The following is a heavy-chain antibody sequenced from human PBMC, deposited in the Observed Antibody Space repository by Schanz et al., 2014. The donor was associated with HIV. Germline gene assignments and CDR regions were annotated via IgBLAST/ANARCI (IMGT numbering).Heavy chain of an antibody. Sequence: QVQLQESGPGLVKPSETLSLTCTVSGGFISNYSWSWIRQPAGKGLEWIGYIYYSGSTNYNPSLKSRVTISVDPFKNQFSLKMSSVTAADTAVYYCARSYYYDGSPLPLDSWGQGTLVTVSS. J-gene: IGHJ4*02. CDR1: GGFISNYS. CDR2: IYYSGST. V-gene: IGHV4-59*12. D-gene: IGHD3-22*01. CDR3: ARSYYYDGSPLPLDS.